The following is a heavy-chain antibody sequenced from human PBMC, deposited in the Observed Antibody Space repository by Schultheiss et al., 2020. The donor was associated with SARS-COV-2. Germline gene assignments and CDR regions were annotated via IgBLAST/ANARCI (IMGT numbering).Heavy chain of an antibody. CDR1: GYSFASYW. Sequence: GESLKISCKASGYSFASYWIGWVRQMPGKGLEWMGVIYPGDSDTRYSPSFQGQVTISADKSISTAYLQWSSLKASDTAMYYCARRERLLRGYYGMDVWGQGTTVTVSS. V-gene: IGHV5-51*01. CDR2: IYPGDSDT. CDR3: ARRERLLRGYYGMDV. J-gene: IGHJ6*02. D-gene: IGHD1-1*01.